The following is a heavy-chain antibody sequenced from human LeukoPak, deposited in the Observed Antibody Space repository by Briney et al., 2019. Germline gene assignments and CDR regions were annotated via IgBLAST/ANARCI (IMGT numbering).Heavy chain of an antibody. Sequence: GGSLRLSCAASGFTFSSYWMSWVRQAPGKGLEWVANIKQDGSEKYYVASVKGRFTISRDNAKNSLYLQMNSLRAEDTAVYYCARVGISFAYYYMDVWGKGTTVTVSS. CDR1: GFTFSSYW. J-gene: IGHJ6*03. D-gene: IGHD3-16*02. CDR3: ARVGISFAYYYMDV. V-gene: IGHV3-7*01. CDR2: IKQDGSEK.